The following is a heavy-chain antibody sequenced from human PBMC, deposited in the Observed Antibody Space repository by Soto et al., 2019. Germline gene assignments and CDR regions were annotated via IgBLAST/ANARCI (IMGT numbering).Heavy chain of an antibody. CDR2: IWYHGGDE. J-gene: IGHJ4*02. Sequence: PGRSLRLSCAASGFTLSSHGMHWVRQAPGKGLECVALIWYHGGDESYAASVKGRFTISRDISKNTLYLQMDSLRAEDTAVYYCARDAAIARFDYWGQGTLVTGS. V-gene: IGHV3-33*01. CDR1: GFTLSSHG. D-gene: IGHD6-25*01. CDR3: ARDAAIARFDY.